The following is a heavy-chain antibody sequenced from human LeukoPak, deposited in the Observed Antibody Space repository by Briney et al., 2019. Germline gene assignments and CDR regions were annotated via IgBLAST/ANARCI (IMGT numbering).Heavy chain of an antibody. CDR3: ARGRGATVTTGGGVHDY. Sequence: SETLSLTCAVYGGSFSGYYWSWIRQPPGKGLEWIGEINHSGSTNYNPSLKSRVTISVDTSKNQFSLKLSSVTAADTAVYYCARGRGATVTTGGGVHDYWGQGTLVTVSS. D-gene: IGHD4-17*01. CDR2: INHSGST. V-gene: IGHV4-34*01. J-gene: IGHJ4*02. CDR1: GGSFSGYY.